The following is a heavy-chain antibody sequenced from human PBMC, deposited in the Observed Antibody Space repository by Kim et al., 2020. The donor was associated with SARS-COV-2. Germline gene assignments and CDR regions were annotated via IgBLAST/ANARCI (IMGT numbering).Heavy chain of an antibody. V-gene: IGHV3-72*01. Sequence: ITEYAASVKDRFTISRDDSNTSLFLLMNSLKTEDTATYYCTRERAASVFDYWGPGILVTVSS. CDR3: TRERAASVFDY. CDR2: IT. D-gene: IGHD6-25*01. J-gene: IGHJ4*02.